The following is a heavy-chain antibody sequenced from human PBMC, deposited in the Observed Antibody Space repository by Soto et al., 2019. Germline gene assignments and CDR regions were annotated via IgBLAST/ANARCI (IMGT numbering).Heavy chain of an antibody. CDR1: GYTFTSYA. V-gene: IGHV1-3*01. D-gene: IGHD3-9*01. Sequence: ASVKVSCKASGYTFTSYAMHWVRQAPGQRPEWMGWINAGNGNTKYSQKFQGRVTITRDTSASTAYMELSSLRSEYTAVYYCATVSRYYDILTGYYNQNWFDPWGQGTLVTVSS. CDR2: INAGNGNT. J-gene: IGHJ5*02. CDR3: ATVSRYYDILTGYYNQNWFDP.